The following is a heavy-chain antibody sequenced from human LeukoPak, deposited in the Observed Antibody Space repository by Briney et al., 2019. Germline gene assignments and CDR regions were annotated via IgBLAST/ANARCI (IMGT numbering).Heavy chain of an antibody. Sequence: GRSLRLSCAASGFTFDDYAMHWVRQAPGKGLEWVSGISWNSGSIGYADSVKGRFTISRDNAKNSLYLQMNSLRAEDTAVYYCARGMTTVTTVDYWGQGTLVTVSS. CDR3: ARGMTTVTTVDY. J-gene: IGHJ4*02. V-gene: IGHV3-9*01. CDR2: ISWNSGSI. D-gene: IGHD4-17*01. CDR1: GFTFDDYA.